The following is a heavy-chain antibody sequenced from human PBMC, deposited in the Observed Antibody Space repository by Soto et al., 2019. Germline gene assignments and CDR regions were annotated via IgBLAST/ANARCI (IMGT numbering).Heavy chain of an antibody. CDR1: GASLTNSNW. Sequence: SETLSLTCAVSGASLTNSNWWSWVRQPPGKGLEWIGEIHHSGSTNYNPSLKSRVTMSVDKSKNQFSLKLSSVTAADTAVYYCARTIRFLEWFWGQGTLVTVS. J-gene: IGHJ4*02. CDR3: ARTIRFLEWF. CDR2: IHHSGST. D-gene: IGHD3-3*01. V-gene: IGHV4-4*02.